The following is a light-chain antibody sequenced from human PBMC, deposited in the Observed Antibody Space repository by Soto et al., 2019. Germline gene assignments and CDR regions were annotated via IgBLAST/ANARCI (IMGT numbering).Light chain of an antibody. CDR3: QQYNSYST. CDR1: QIVSSR. V-gene: IGKV1-5*01. CDR2: DAS. J-gene: IGKJ1*01. Sequence: DITAPQSRSTLSASIGDRVSITCRASQIVSSRLAWYQQKPGKAPKVLIYDASSLNIGVPSRFSGSGSGTEFTLAISSLQPDDFATYYCQQYNSYSTFGQGTKA.